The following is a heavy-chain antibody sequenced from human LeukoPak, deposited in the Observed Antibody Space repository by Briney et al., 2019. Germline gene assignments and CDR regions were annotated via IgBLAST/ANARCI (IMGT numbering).Heavy chain of an antibody. CDR1: GGTFSSYA. J-gene: IGHJ4*02. Sequence: SVKVSCKASGGTFSSYAISWVRQAPGQGLEWMGGIIPIFGTANYAQKFQGRVTITADESTSTAYMELSSLRSEDTAVYYCARETSIMITFGGLDYWGQGTLVTVSS. CDR3: ARETSIMITFGGLDY. V-gene: IGHV1-69*01. D-gene: IGHD3-16*01. CDR2: IIPIFGTA.